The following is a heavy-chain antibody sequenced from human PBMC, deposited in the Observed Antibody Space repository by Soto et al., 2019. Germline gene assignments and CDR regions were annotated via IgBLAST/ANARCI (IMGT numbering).Heavy chain of an antibody. CDR3: ARRRVSVSGYEGAFDY. D-gene: IGHD5-12*01. CDR2: IKEDGSQK. J-gene: IGHJ4*02. Sequence: EVQLVESGGGLVQPGGSLRLSCAASGFTFSSYWMSWVRQAPGKGLEWVANIKEDGSQKYYVDSVKGRFSISRDNAKNSLYLQVNSLRAADTAVFYCARRRVSVSGYEGAFDYWGQGTLVIVSS. CDR1: GFTFSSYW. V-gene: IGHV3-7*01.